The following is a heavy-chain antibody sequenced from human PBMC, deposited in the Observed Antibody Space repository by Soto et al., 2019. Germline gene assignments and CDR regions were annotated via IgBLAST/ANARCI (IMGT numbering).Heavy chain of an antibody. J-gene: IGHJ6*02. Sequence: PGGSLGLSFASSGFTFSNYAMTWVRQAPGKGLEWVSAISSGGTYTDYADSVKGRFTISRDNSKNTLYLQMNSLRAEDTAVYYCASNWNYGYGMDVWGQGTTVTVSS. D-gene: IGHD1-20*01. CDR3: ASNWNYGYGMDV. CDR1: GFTFSNYA. CDR2: ISSGGTYT. V-gene: IGHV3-23*01.